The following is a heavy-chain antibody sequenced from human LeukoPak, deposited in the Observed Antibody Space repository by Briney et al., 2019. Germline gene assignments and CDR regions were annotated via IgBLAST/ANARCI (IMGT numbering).Heavy chain of an antibody. CDR1: AGSISSYY. J-gene: IGHJ6*03. CDR3: ARTTEGYCRSTSCYGFYYSYYMDV. V-gene: IGHV4-59*01. D-gene: IGHD2-2*01. CDR2: IYYSGST. Sequence: SETLSLTCTVSAGSISSYYWSWIRQPPGKGLEWIGYIYYSGSTNYNPSLKSRVTISVATSKNQFSLKLNSVTAADTAVYYCARTTEGYCRSTSCYGFYYSYYMDVWGKGTTVTISS.